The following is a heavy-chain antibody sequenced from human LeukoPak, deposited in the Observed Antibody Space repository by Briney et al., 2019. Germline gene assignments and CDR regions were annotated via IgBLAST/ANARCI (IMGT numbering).Heavy chain of an antibody. Sequence: SETLSLTCTVSGGSVSSGSYYWSWIRQPPGKGLEWIGYIYYSGSTNYNPSLKSRVTISVDTSKNQFSLKLSSVTAADTAVYYCARYCSSPSCELSYYYGMDVWGQGTMVTVSS. CDR3: ARYCSSPSCELSYYYGMDV. CDR2: IYYSGST. D-gene: IGHD2-2*01. V-gene: IGHV4-61*01. CDR1: GGSVSSGSYY. J-gene: IGHJ6*02.